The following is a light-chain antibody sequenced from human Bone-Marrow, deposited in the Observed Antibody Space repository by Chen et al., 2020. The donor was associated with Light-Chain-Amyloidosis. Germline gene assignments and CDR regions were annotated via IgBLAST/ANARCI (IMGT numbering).Light chain of an antibody. CDR2: DVS. CDR3: SSYTRSNTVV. J-gene: IGLJ2*01. V-gene: IGLV2-14*03. Sequence: QSALTQPASVSGSPGQSITISCTGTSRDVGGYKYVSWYQQHPGKAPKVMIYDVSNRPSGVSNRFSGSKSGNTASLTISGIQAEDEAEYFCSSYTRSNTVVFGGGTKLTVL. CDR1: SRDVGGYKY.